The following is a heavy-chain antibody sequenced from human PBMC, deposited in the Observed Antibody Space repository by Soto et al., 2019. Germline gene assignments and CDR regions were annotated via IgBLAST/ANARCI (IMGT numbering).Heavy chain of an antibody. CDR1: GVSISGGGYF. CDR3: ARDPLWSYLDI. J-gene: IGHJ3*02. CDR2: IYYRGST. D-gene: IGHD3-10*01. V-gene: IGHV4-31*03. Sequence: SETLSLTCSVSGVSISGGGYFWTWRLQLPGNGLDWIGYIYYRGSTYYNPSLKSRVTISVDTSKNQFSLQLSSATAADTAVYYCARDPLWSYLDIWGQGPMVTVSS.